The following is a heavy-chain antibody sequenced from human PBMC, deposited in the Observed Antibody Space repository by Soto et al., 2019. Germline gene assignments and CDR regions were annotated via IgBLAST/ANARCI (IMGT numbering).Heavy chain of an antibody. V-gene: IGHV3-23*01. CDR3: AINSRYCSSTSCYAD. D-gene: IGHD2-2*01. CDR2: ISTSGDSS. CDR1: GFTFISYA. J-gene: IGHJ4*02. Sequence: EVQLLESGAGLVQPGGSLRLSCAASGFTFISYAMSWVRQAPGKGLEWVSGISTSGDSSYYADSVKGRFTISRDNSEDTLYLQLNSLRAGDTAVYYCAINSRYCSSTSCYADWGQGTLVTVSS.